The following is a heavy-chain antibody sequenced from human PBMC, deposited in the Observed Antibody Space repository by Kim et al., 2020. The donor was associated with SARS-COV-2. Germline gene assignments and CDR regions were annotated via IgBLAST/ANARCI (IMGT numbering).Heavy chain of an antibody. D-gene: IGHD6-6*01. J-gene: IGHJ5*02. V-gene: IGHV5-51*01. Sequence: GESLKISCKGSGYSFTSYWIGWVRQMPGKGLEWMGIIYPGDSDTRYSPSFQGQVTISADKSISTAYLQWSSLKASDTTMYYCARHYSSSFSWFDPWGQGTLVTVSS. CDR2: IYPGDSDT. CDR3: ARHYSSSFSWFDP. CDR1: GYSFTSYW.